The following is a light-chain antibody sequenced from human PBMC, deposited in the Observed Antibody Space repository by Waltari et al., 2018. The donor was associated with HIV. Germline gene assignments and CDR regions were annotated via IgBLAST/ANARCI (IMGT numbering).Light chain of an antibody. CDR2: AAS. V-gene: IGKV1-39*01. CDR1: HTISVY. Sequence: DIQMTQSQSSLSASLGDRVVITCRASHTISVYLHWYQQKSGRAPKLLIYAASSLQDGVPSRFSGSGSGTDFTLTINSLQVEDFATYYCQQSYRGLTFGPGTNVDV. J-gene: IGKJ3*01. CDR3: QQSYRGLT.